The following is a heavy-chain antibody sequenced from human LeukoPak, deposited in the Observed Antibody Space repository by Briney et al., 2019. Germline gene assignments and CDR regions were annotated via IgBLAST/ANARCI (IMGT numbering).Heavy chain of an antibody. D-gene: IGHD4-17*01. Sequence: PGRSLRLSCAASGFTFSSYAMHWVRQAPDKGLEWVAVISYDGSNKYYADSVKGRFTISRDNSKNTLYLQMNSLRAEDTAVYYCARARPPVTPFDYWGQGTLVTVSS. J-gene: IGHJ4*02. CDR3: ARARPPVTPFDY. V-gene: IGHV3-30-3*01. CDR1: GFTFSSYA. CDR2: ISYDGSNK.